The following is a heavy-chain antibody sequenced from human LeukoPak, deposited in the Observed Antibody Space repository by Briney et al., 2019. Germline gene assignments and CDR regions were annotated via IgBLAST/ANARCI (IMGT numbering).Heavy chain of an antibody. CDR2: ISSSGSTI. D-gene: IGHD1-26*01. J-gene: IGHJ4*02. CDR3: ARLYSGSYGGFDY. CDR1: GFTFSSYE. V-gene: IGHV3-48*03. Sequence: GGSLRLSCAASGFTFSSYEMNWVRQAPGQGLEWVSYISSSGSTIYYAASMKGRFSISRDNAKNSLYLQMNSLRAEDTAVYYCARLYSGSYGGFDYWGQGTLVTVSS.